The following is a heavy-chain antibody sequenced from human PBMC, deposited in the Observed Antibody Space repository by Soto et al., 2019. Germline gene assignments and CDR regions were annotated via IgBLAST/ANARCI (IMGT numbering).Heavy chain of an antibody. V-gene: IGHV4-30-4*01. CDR2: IYYGEST. CDR1: GGSVDSGNHY. CDR3: ARDMVSAMTTRIFDH. D-gene: IGHD4-17*01. Sequence: QVLVQESGPGLVKPSQTLTLSCTVSGGSVDSGNHYWNWIRQPPGKGLEWIGYIYYGESTYYNPSLKSRATLSVDTSQSLFSLRLTSVTAADTAVYYCARDMVSAMTTRIFDHWGQGTLVTVSS. J-gene: IGHJ4*02.